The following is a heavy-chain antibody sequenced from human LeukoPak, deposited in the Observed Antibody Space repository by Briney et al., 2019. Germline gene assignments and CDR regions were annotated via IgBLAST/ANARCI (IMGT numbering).Heavy chain of an antibody. Sequence: GGSLRLSCAASGFTFSIYAMSWVRQAPGKGLEWVSAMSGSGYSTYYADSVKGRFTISRDNSKNTLYLQMNSLRAEGTAVYYCARVRDSSGWYGSHYWGQGTLVTVSS. V-gene: IGHV3-23*01. CDR2: MSGSGYST. CDR3: ARVRDSSGWYGSHY. J-gene: IGHJ4*02. D-gene: IGHD6-19*01. CDR1: GFTFSIYA.